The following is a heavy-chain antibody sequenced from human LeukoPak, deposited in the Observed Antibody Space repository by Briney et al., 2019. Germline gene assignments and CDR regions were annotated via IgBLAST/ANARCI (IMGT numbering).Heavy chain of an antibody. D-gene: IGHD6-13*01. CDR2: ISWNSGSI. V-gene: IGHV3-9*01. CDR1: GFTFDDYA. CDR3: AKDKGSRLGYFDY. Sequence: PGGSLRLSCAASGFTFDDYAMHWVRQAPGKGLEWVSGISWNSGSIGYADSVKGRFTISRDNAKNSLYLQMNSVRAVDTALYYCAKDKGSRLGYFDYWGQGTLVTVSS. J-gene: IGHJ4*02.